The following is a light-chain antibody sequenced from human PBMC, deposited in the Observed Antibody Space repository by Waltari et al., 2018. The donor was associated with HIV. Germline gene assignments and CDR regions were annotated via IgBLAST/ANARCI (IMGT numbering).Light chain of an antibody. CDR2: EVS. J-gene: IGLJ1*01. CDR1: NSDLGAYNY. V-gene: IGLV2-14*01. CDR3: SSYTGTSTLYV. Sequence: QSALTQPASVSGSPGQSITISCTGTNSDLGAYNYVSWYQQHPGKAPKLLIYEVSNRPSGVSNRFSGSKSCTTASLTISGLQAEDEADYYCSSYTGTSTLYVFGPGTKVTVL.